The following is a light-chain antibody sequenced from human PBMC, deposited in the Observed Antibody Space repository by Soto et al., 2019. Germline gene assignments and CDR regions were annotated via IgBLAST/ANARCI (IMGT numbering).Light chain of an antibody. CDR3: QQRSNWQT. J-gene: IGKJ1*01. CDR2: DAY. CDR1: QSVSSY. V-gene: IGKV3-11*01. Sequence: EIVLTQSPATLSLSPGERGTLSCRASQSVSSYLACYQQKPGQAPRLLIYDAYNTATGIPARFSGSGSGTDFTLTIRSLEPEDFAVYYCQQRSNWQTFGQGTKVDIK.